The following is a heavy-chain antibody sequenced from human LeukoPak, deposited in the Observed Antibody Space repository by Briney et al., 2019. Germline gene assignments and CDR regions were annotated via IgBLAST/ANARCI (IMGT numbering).Heavy chain of an antibody. Sequence: PGRSLRLSCAASGFTLSSYAMHWVRQAPGKGLEWVAVISYDGSNKYYADSVKGRFTISRDNSKNTLYLQMNSLRAEDTAVYYCARDIAYYGSGSYSPFDYWGQGTLVTVSS. J-gene: IGHJ4*02. CDR2: ISYDGSNK. D-gene: IGHD3-10*01. CDR1: GFTLSSYA. V-gene: IGHV3-30*04. CDR3: ARDIAYYGSGSYSPFDY.